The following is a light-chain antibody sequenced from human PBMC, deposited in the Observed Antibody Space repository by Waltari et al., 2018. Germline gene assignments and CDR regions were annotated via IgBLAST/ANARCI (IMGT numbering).Light chain of an antibody. CDR2: DAS. Sequence: DILMTQSPAALSVSPGARATFSCSASQSISSNFAWYQQKPGQAPRLLIFDASTRATGVPARFRGSGSGTEFTLTISSLQSEDSAIYYCQQYNRWPPLTFGGGTKVEIK. CDR3: QQYNRWPPLT. V-gene: IGKV3-15*01. J-gene: IGKJ4*01. CDR1: QSISSN.